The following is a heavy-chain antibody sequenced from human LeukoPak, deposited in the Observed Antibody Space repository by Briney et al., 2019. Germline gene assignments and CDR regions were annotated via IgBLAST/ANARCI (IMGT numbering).Heavy chain of an antibody. V-gene: IGHV4-59*01. CDR1: GGSISSYY. CDR2: IYYSGST. CDR3: ARGSYDYVWGSYLPDH. Sequence: SETLSLTCTVSGGSISSYYWSWIRQPPGKGLEWIGYIYYSGSTNYNPSLKSRVTISVDTSKNQFSLKLSSVTAADTAVYYCARGSYDYVWGSYLPDHWGQGTLVTVSS. J-gene: IGHJ4*02. D-gene: IGHD3-16*01.